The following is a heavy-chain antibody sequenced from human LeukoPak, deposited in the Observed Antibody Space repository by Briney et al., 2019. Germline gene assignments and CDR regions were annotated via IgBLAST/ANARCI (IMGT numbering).Heavy chain of an antibody. J-gene: IGHJ4*02. CDR2: ISSSSSYI. CDR1: GFTFSSYS. D-gene: IGHD2-15*01. Sequence: GGSLRLSCAASGFTFSSYSMNWVRQAPGKGLEWVSSISSSSSYIYYADSVKGRFTISRDNAKNSLYLQMNSLRAEDTAVYYCARDAPDIVVVVAATHLDYWGQGTLVTVSS. CDR3: ARDAPDIVVVVAATHLDY. V-gene: IGHV3-21*01.